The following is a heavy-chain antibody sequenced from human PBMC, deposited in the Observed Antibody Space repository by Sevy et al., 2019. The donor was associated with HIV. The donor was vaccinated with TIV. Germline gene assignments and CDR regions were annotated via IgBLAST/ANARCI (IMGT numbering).Heavy chain of an antibody. J-gene: IGHJ4*01. D-gene: IGHD6-19*01. CDR1: GGTFSSYG. CDR3: ARGGRNGWYYFDY. CDR2: ITPILGTV. Sequence: ASVKVSCKASGGTFSSYGISWVRQAPGQGLAWMGGITPILGTVNYARNFQGRVTITGNDSTKTAYMELSSRRSEDTAVYYCARGGRNGWYYFDYWGQETLVTVSS. V-gene: IGHV1-69*13.